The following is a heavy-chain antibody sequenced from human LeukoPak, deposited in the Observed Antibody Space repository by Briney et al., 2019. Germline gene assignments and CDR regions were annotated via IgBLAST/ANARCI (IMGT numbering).Heavy chain of an antibody. CDR3: ARGGYCTNGVCYRGPKYTDAQKFDY. CDR1: GGSVSSGSYY. D-gene: IGHD2-8*01. J-gene: IGHJ4*02. Sequence: NPSETLSLTCTVSGGSVSSGSYYWSWIRQPPGKGLEWIGYIYYSGSTNYNPSLKSRVTISVDTSKNQFSLKLSSVTAADTAVYYCARGGYCTNGVCYRGPKYTDAQKFDYWGQGTLVTVSS. CDR2: IYYSGST. V-gene: IGHV4-61*01.